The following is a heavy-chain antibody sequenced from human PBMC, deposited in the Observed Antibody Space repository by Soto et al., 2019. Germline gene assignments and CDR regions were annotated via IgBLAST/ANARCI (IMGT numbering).Heavy chain of an antibody. CDR2: IYYSGST. V-gene: IGHV4-59*11. Sequence: PSETLSLTWTVSGGSISSHYWSLIRQPQGKGLEWIGYIYYSGSTNYNPSLKSRVTISVDTSKNQFSLKLSSVTAADTAVYYCARDRGYDILTGYYPFQFDPWGQGTLVTVSS. D-gene: IGHD3-9*01. CDR3: ARDRGYDILTGYYPFQFDP. J-gene: IGHJ5*02. CDR1: GGSISSHY.